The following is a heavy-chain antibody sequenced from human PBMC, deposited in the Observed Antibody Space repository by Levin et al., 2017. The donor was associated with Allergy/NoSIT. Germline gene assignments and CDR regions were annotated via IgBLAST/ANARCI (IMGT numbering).Heavy chain of an antibody. CDR1: GFTFSSYW. CDR2: INSDGSST. Sequence: GGSLRLSCAASGFTFSSYWMHWVRQAPGKGLVWVSRINSDGSSTSYADSVKGRFTISRDNAKNTLYLQMNSLRAEDTAVYYCARDEGYYDILTGYYKPTSKMDVWGQGTTVTVSS. J-gene: IGHJ6*02. D-gene: IGHD3-9*01. CDR3: ARDEGYYDILTGYYKPTSKMDV. V-gene: IGHV3-74*01.